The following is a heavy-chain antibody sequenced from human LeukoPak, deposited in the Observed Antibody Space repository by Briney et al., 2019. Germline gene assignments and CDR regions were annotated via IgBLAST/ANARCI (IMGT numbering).Heavy chain of an antibody. Sequence: PGGSLRLSCAASGFTVSSNYMSWVRQAPGKGLEWVSSISSSSSYIYYADSVKGRFTISRDNAKNSLYLQMNSLRAEDTAVYYCARGNLGYCSGGSCYGNWFDPWGQGTLVTVSS. CDR3: ARGNLGYCSGGSCYGNWFDP. V-gene: IGHV3-21*01. CDR1: GFTVSSNY. J-gene: IGHJ5*02. CDR2: ISSSSSYI. D-gene: IGHD2-15*01.